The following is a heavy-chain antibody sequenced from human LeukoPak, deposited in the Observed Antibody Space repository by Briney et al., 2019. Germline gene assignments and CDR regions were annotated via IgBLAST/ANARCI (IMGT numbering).Heavy chain of an antibody. D-gene: IGHD1-26*01. J-gene: IGHJ4*02. Sequence: GGSLRLSCAASGFTFSSYAMHWVRQAPGKGLEWVAVISYDGSNKYYADSVKGRFTISRDNSKNTLFLQMNSLRAEDTAVYYCAKGRSGIYSPTWDYWGQGTLVTVSS. CDR1: GFTFSSYA. V-gene: IGHV3-30-3*01. CDR2: ISYDGSNK. CDR3: AKGRSGIYSPTWDY.